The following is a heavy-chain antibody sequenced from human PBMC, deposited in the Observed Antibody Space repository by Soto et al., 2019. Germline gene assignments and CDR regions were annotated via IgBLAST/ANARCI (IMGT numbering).Heavy chain of an antibody. CDR1: GFSLLTDGVC. J-gene: IGHJ3*01. CDR2: VCWSDDK. D-gene: IGHD7-27*01. V-gene: IGHV2-5*01. CDR3: ARNRGVAGDETSGVDAFDL. Sequence: ITLKESGPSLVEPTQALTLTCTFSGFSLLTDGVCVGWLRQPPGRALEWLALVCWSDDKRYSTSLKNSPTNTTDTPEAQAGLTQTNVEPGDTAPDVGARNRGVAGDETSGVDAFDLWGQGTLVTVSS.